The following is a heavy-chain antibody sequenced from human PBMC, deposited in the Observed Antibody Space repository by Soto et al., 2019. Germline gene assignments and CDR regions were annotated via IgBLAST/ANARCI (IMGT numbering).Heavy chain of an antibody. CDR3: TTLSYLYYDGMDV. D-gene: IGHD2-2*01. CDR1: GSTFSNAW. V-gene: IGHV3-15*01. Sequence: PGGSLRLSCAASGSTFSNAWMNWVRQGPGKGLEWLGRIKSKVDGGTADYGAATKGRFNISRDDLKNMLYLQMNSLKPDDTAVYYCTTLSYLYYDGMDVWGQGTTVTVSS. CDR2: IKSKVDGGTA. J-gene: IGHJ6*02.